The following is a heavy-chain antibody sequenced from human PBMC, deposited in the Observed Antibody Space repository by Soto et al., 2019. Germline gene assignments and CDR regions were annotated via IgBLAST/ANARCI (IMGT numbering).Heavy chain of an antibody. CDR3: ARVPSDGDDY. V-gene: IGHV3-23*01. CDR1: GFTFSNYA. D-gene: IGHD4-17*01. Sequence: GGSLRLSCAASGFTFSNYAMSWVRQAPGKGLEWVSSIIGSGGNTYHADSVKGRFTISRDNAKNSLYLQMNSLRAEDTAVYYCARVPSDGDDYWGQGTLVTVSS. CDR2: IIGSGGNT. J-gene: IGHJ4*02.